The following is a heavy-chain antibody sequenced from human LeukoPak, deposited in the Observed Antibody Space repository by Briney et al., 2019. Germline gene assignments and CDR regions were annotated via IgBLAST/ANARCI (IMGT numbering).Heavy chain of an antibody. CDR1: GFPFSSYA. CDR2: ISWSSGTI. J-gene: IGHJ4*02. CDR3: AKVKSYFGSGSYCFDY. D-gene: IGHD3-10*01. V-gene: IGHV3-9*01. Sequence: GGSLRLSCAASGFPFSSYAMHWVRQAPGMDLEWVSGISWSSGTIRYANSVRGRFTSSRDNAKNSLYLQMSSLRADDTALYSCAKVKSYFGSGSYCFDYWGQGTLVTVSS.